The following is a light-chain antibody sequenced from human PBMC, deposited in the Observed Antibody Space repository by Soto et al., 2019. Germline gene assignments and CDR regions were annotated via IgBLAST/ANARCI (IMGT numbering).Light chain of an antibody. CDR2: DDS. CDR1: NVGSKS. V-gene: IGLV3-21*02. J-gene: IGLJ2*01. CDR3: QVWDSSSDHVV. Sequence: SYELTQPPSVSVAPGQTARTTCGGNNVGSKSVHWYQQKPGQAPVLVVYDDSDRPSGIPERFSGSNSGNTATLTISRVEAGDEADYYRQVWDSSSDHVVFGGGTKLTVL.